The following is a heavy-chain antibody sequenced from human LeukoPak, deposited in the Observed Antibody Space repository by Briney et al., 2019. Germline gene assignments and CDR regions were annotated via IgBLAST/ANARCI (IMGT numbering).Heavy chain of an antibody. CDR3: ARGGGQLVRLRYYYYYMDV. CDR2: IYSGGST. Sequence: QAGGSLRLSCAASGFTVSSNYMSWVRQAPGKGLEWVSVIYSGGSTYYADSVKGRFTISRDNSKNTLYLQMNSLRAEDTAVYYCARGGGQLVRLRYYYYYMDVWGKGTTVTVSS. J-gene: IGHJ6*03. D-gene: IGHD6-6*01. CDR1: GFTVSSNY. V-gene: IGHV3-53*01.